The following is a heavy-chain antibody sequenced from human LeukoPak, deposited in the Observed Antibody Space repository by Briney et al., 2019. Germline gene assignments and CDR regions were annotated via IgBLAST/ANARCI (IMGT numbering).Heavy chain of an antibody. CDR1: GGSMSGYY. CDR3: ARLGYCSSARCSNWFDP. Sequence: SETLSLTCTVSGGSMSGYYWSWIRQPPGKGLEWIGYMYYSGGTNYNPSLESRVTISVDTSKNQFSLKLTSVAAADAAVYYCARLGYCSSARCSNWFDPWGQGTLDTVSS. D-gene: IGHD2-2*01. J-gene: IGHJ5*02. CDR2: MYYSGGT. V-gene: IGHV4-59*01.